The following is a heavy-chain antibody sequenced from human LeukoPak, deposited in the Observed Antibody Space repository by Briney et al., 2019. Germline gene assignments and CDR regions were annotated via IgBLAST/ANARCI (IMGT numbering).Heavy chain of an antibody. CDR3: ARAFGGTSNWVSYYFDY. CDR2: IYTSGST. J-gene: IGHJ4*02. CDR1: GVSISSGSYY. Sequence: SETLSLTCTASGVSISSGSYYWSWLRQPAGKGLEWIGRIYTSGSTNYNPSLKSRVTISVDTSKNQFSLKLRSVTAADTAMYYCARAFGGTSNWVSYYFDYWGQGTLVTVSS. D-gene: IGHD2-2*01. V-gene: IGHV4-61*02.